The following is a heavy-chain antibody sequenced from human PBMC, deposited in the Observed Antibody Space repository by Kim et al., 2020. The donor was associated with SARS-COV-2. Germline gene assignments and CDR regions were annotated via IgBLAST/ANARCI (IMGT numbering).Heavy chain of an antibody. CDR1: GFTFSSYG. V-gene: IGHV3-33*08. CDR2: IWYDGSNK. J-gene: IGHJ4*02. Sequence: GGSLRLSCAASGFTFSSYGMHWVRQAPGKGLEWVAVIWYDGSNKYYADSVKGRFTISRDNSKNTLYLQMNSLRAEDTAVYYCARDHPPSAGWMEGFDYWGQGTLVTVSS. CDR3: ARDHPPSAGWMEGFDY. D-gene: IGHD6-19*01.